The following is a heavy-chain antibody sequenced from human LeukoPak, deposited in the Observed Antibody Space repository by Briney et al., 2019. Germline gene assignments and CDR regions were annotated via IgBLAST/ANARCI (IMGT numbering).Heavy chain of an antibody. CDR3: ARGAAAVDY. CDR1: GGSFSGYY. J-gene: IGHJ4*02. V-gene: IGHV4-34*01. Sequence: SETLSLTCAVYGGSFSGYYWSWIRQPPGKGLEWIGEINHSGSTNYNPSLKSRVTISVDTSKNQFSLKLSSVTAADTAVYYCARGAAAVDYWGQGTLVTVSS. CDR2: INHSGST. D-gene: IGHD6-13*01.